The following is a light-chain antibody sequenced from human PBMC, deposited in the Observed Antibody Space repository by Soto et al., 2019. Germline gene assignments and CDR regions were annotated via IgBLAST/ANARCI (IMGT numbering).Light chain of an antibody. J-gene: IGKJ1*01. CDR2: DAS. Sequence: EIVLTQSPVTLSLSPGERATLSCRASQSFASYLAWYQQKPGQAPRLLIYDASNRATGIPARFSGSGSGTEFTLTISSLEPEDFAVYYCQERSNWSWTFGQGTKVDIK. CDR3: QERSNWSWT. CDR1: QSFASY. V-gene: IGKV3-11*01.